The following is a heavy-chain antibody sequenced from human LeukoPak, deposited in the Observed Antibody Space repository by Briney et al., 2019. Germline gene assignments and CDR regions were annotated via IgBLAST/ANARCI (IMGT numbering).Heavy chain of an antibody. CDR2: ISSRSSYI. Sequence: PGGSLRLPCAASGFTFSTYSMNWVRQAPGKGLEWVSYISSRSSYIYYADSVKGRFTISRDNAKNSLYLQMDSLRAEDTAVYYCARDPFSGYDKRVYYFDYWGQGVLVTVSS. CDR1: GFTFSTYS. J-gene: IGHJ4*02. V-gene: IGHV3-21*01. CDR3: ARDPFSGYDKRVYYFDY. D-gene: IGHD5-12*01.